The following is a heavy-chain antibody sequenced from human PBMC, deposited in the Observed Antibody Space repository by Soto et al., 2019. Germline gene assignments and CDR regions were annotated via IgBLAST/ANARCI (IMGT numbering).Heavy chain of an antibody. CDR3: ANSARHYYDSSGYANYFDY. CDR1: GFTFSSYD. CDR2: ISGSVGST. V-gene: IGHV3-23*01. Sequence: RGSLRLSCAASGFTFSSYDMSCVRQAPWRGLEWVPSISGSVGSTYDADSVTGRFTTSRDNSKNTVYLQMNTLRAEDTAVYYCANSARHYYDSSGYANYFDYWGQGTLVTVSS. D-gene: IGHD3-22*01. J-gene: IGHJ4*02.